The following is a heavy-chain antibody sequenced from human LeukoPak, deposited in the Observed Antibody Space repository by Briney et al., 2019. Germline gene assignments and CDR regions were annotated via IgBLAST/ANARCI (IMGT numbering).Heavy chain of an antibody. D-gene: IGHD1-26*01. Sequence: ASVTVSCKASVYTFPNHGISWVRQAPGQGLEGMGWISAYNGNTNFAQKLQGRVTMTTDTSTSTAYMELRSLRSDDTAVYYWARDLRIGGATQYYYYMDVWGKGTTVTVSS. V-gene: IGHV1-18*01. J-gene: IGHJ6*03. CDR1: VYTFPNHG. CDR3: ARDLRIGGATQYYYYMDV. CDR2: ISAYNGNT.